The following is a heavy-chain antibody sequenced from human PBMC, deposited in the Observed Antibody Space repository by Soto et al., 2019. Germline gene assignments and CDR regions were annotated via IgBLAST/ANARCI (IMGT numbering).Heavy chain of an antibody. D-gene: IGHD3-22*01. J-gene: IGHJ1*01. CDR2: ISSSSSYI. CDR1: GFTFSSYS. Sequence: GGSLGLSCAASGFTFSSYSMNWVRQAPGKGLEWVSSISSSSSYIYYADSVKGRFTISRDNAKNSLYLQMNSLRAEDTAVYYCARDNDYYDSSGYYGYFQHWGQGTLVTVSS. V-gene: IGHV3-21*01. CDR3: ARDNDYYDSSGYYGYFQH.